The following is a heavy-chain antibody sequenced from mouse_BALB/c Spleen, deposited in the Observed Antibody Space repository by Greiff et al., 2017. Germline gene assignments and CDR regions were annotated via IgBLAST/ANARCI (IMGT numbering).Heavy chain of an antibody. Sequence: EVQVVESGGGLVQPGGSRKLSCAASGFTFSSFGMHWVRQAPEKGLEWVAYISSGSSTIYYADTVKGRFTISRDNPKNTLFLQMTSLRSEDTAMYYCARAATDYWGQGTTLTVSS. CDR1: GFTFSSFG. J-gene: IGHJ2*01. CDR2: ISSGSSTI. D-gene: IGHD1-2*01. CDR3: ARAATDY. V-gene: IGHV5-17*02.